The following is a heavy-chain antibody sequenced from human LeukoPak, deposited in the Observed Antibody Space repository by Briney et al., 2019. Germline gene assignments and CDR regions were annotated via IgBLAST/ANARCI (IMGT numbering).Heavy chain of an antibody. CDR1: GGSISSGGYY. CDR2: IYYSGST. V-gene: IGHV4-31*03. Sequence: NPSETLSLTCTVSGGSISSGGYYWSWIRQHPGKGLEWIGYIYYSGSTYYNPSLKSRVTISVDTSKNQFSLKLSSVTAADTAVYYCARDTGSRDFWSGYNWDHWFDPWGQGTLVTVSS. CDR3: ARDTGSRDFWSGYNWDHWFDP. J-gene: IGHJ5*02. D-gene: IGHD3-3*01.